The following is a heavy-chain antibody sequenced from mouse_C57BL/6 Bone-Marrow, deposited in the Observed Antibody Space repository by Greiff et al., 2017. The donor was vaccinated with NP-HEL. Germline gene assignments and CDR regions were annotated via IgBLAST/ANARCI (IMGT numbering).Heavy chain of an antibody. Sequence: QVQLKQPGAELVKPGASVKMSCKASGYTFTSYWITWVKQRPGQGLEWIGDIYPGSGSTNYNEKFKSKATLTVDTSSSTAYMQLSSLTSEDSAVYYCARGITTVEDYAMDYWGQGTSVTVSS. CDR1: GYTFTSYW. CDR3: ARGITTVEDYAMDY. V-gene: IGHV1-55*01. J-gene: IGHJ4*01. D-gene: IGHD1-1*01. CDR2: IYPGSGST.